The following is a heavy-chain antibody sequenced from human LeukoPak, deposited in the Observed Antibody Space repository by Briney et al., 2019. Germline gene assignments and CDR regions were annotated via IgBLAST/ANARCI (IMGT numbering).Heavy chain of an antibody. D-gene: IGHD1-14*01. V-gene: IGHV3-48*03. J-gene: IGHJ6*03. CDR1: GFTFSSYE. CDR2: ISSSGSTM. CDR3: ARSPAGANYYLDV. Sequence: GGSLRLSCATSGFTFSSYEMNWVRQAPGKGLEWVSYISSSGSTMYYADSVKGRFTISRDNAKNSLSLQMNSLRAEDTAVYYCARSPAGANYYLDVWGKGTTVTISS.